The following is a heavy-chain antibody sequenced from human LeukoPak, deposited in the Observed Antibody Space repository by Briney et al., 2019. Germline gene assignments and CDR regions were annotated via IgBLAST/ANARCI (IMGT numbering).Heavy chain of an antibody. V-gene: IGHV3-23*01. Sequence: GGSLRLSCAASGFTFSSYAMSWVRQAPGKGLEWVSAISGSGGSTYYADSVKGRFTISRDNSKNTLHLQMNSLRAEDTAVYYCAKVGDFTDAFDIWGQGTMVTVSS. CDR2: ISGSGGST. CDR1: GFTFSSYA. CDR3: AKVGDFTDAFDI. J-gene: IGHJ3*02. D-gene: IGHD4-17*01.